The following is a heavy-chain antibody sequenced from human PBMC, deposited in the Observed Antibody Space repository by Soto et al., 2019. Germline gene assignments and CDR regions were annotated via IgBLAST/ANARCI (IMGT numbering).Heavy chain of an antibody. CDR2: ISAYNGNT. D-gene: IGHD6-13*01. CDR3: ARDLAALVYYYYYYCGMDV. V-gene: IGHV1-18*04. CDR1: GYTFTSYG. J-gene: IGHJ6*02. Sequence: QVQLVQSGAEVKKPGASVKVSCKASGYTFTSYGISWVRQAPGQGLEWMGWISAYNGNTNYAQKLQGRVTMTTDTSTSTAYMELRSLRSDDTAVYYCARDLAALVYYYYYYCGMDVWGQGTTVTVSS.